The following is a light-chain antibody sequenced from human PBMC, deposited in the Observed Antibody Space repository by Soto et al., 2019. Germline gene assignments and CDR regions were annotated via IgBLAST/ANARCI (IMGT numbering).Light chain of an antibody. V-gene: IGKV1-5*03. CDR2: KAS. CDR3: QQSNTHSPWT. J-gene: IGKJ1*01. Sequence: DIQMTQSPSTLYAFVGDRGTITCRASESIDSWLAWHQQKPGRAPKLLISKASSLESGVPSRFSGSGFGTDFTLTISGLQPADFATYYCQQSNTHSPWTVGQETKVEIK. CDR1: ESIDSW.